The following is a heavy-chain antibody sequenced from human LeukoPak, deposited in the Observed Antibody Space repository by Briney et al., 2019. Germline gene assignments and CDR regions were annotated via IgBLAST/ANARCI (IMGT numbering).Heavy chain of an antibody. V-gene: IGHV3-30-3*01. Sequence: PGRSLRLSCAASGFTFSSYAMHWVRQAPGKGLEWVAVISYDGSNKYYADSVKGRFTISRDNSKNTLYLQMNSLRAEDTAVYYCAREGYCSGGSCRTLYGMDVWGQGTTVTVS. CDR2: ISYDGSNK. CDR3: AREGYCSGGSCRTLYGMDV. J-gene: IGHJ6*02. CDR1: GFTFSSYA. D-gene: IGHD2-15*01.